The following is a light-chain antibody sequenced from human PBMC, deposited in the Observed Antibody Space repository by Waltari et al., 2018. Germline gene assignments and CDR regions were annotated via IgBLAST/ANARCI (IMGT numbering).Light chain of an antibody. CDR2: GAS. CDR1: QSVSRF. Sequence: EIVLTQSPGTLSLSPGDRGTLSCRASQSVSRFLAWYQHKPGQPPRLLIYGASTRATGIPDRFSGSGSGTYFSLTISRLEPEDFAVYYCQKYDRLPATFGQGTKVEIK. V-gene: IGKV3-20*01. CDR3: QKYDRLPAT. J-gene: IGKJ1*01.